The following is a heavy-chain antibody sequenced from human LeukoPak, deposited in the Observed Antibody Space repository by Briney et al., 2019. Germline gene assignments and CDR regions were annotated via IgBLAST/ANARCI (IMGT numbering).Heavy chain of an antibody. CDR2: IIPILGIA. J-gene: IGHJ4*01. CDR3: ASTRGPEYSSSDFDY. D-gene: IGHD6-6*01. CDR1: GGTFSSYT. V-gene: IGHV1-69*02. Sequence: SVKVSRKASGGTFSSYTISWVRQAPGQGLEWMGRIIPILGIANYAQKFQGRVTITADKSTSTAYMELSSLRSEDTAVYYCASTRGPEYSSSDFDYWGQGTLVTVSS.